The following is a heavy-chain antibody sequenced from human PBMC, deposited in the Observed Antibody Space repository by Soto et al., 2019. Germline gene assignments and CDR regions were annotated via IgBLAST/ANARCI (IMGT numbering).Heavy chain of an antibody. D-gene: IGHD2-2*01. CDR1: GGSISSGGYY. CDR3: ARSPPDIGCSSTSCQSPNWWFDP. CDR2: IYYSGST. J-gene: IGHJ5*02. V-gene: IGHV4-31*02. Sequence: PSETLSLTCTFSGGSISSGGYYLSWIRQHPGKGLEWIGYIYYSGSTYYNPSLKSRVTISVDTSKNQFSLKLSSVTAADTAVYYCARSPPDIGCSSTSCQSPNWWFDPWGQGTLVTVSS.